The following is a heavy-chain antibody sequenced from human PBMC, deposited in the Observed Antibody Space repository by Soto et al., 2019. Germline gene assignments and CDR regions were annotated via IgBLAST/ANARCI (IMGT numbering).Heavy chain of an antibody. J-gene: IGHJ3*02. V-gene: IGHV1-18*01. Sequence: QVQLVQSGAEVKKHGASVKVSCKASGYTFTSYGISWVRQAPGQGLEWMGWISAYNGNTNYAQKLQGRVTMTTDTSTSTAYIELRSLRADATAVYYCATERIVGAPGGWALDIWGQGTMVTVSS. CDR3: ATERIVGAPGGWALDI. D-gene: IGHD1-26*01. CDR1: GYTFTSYG. CDR2: ISAYNGNT.